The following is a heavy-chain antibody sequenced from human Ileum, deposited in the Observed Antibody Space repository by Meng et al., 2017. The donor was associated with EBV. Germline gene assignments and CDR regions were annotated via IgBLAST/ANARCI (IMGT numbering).Heavy chain of an antibody. J-gene: IGHJ4*02. CDR3: ASGRDYAWHS. CDR1: GDSISSNNW. CDR2: IYHSGST. D-gene: IGHD4-17*01. Sequence: QVQPQEAGPGRVKPSGTLSLTCAVSGDSISSNNWWSGVRQPPGKGLEWIGEIYHSGSTNYNPSFKSRVTMSVDKSKNQISLNLSSVTAADTAVYYCASGRDYAWHSWGRGTLVTVSS. V-gene: IGHV4-4*02.